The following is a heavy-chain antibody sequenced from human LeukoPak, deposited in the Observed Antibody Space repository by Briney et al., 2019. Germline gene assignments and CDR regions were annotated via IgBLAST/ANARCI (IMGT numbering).Heavy chain of an antibody. CDR1: GFTFSSYE. CDR3: ARVQLWTTTDY. Sequence: QPGGSLRLSCAASGFTFSSYETNWVRQAPGKGLEWVSYISSSGSTIYYADSVKGRFTISRDNAKNSLYLQMNSLRAEDTAVYYCARVQLWTTTDYWGQGTLVTVSS. V-gene: IGHV3-48*03. CDR2: ISSSGSTI. D-gene: IGHD5-18*01. J-gene: IGHJ4*02.